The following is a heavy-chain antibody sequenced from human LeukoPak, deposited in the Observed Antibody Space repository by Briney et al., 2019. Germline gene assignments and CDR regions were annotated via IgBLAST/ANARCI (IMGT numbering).Heavy chain of an antibody. Sequence: SETLSLTCTVSGGSISSAYYWGWIRQPPGKGLEWIGNIYYSGTTYYNPSLKSRVIISVDTSKNQFSLKLKSVTAADTAVYYCASTPWYPKYYFDYWGQGTPVTVSS. V-gene: IGHV4-39*07. CDR1: GGSISSAYY. D-gene: IGHD6-13*01. CDR3: ASTPWYPKYYFDY. CDR2: IYYSGTT. J-gene: IGHJ4*02.